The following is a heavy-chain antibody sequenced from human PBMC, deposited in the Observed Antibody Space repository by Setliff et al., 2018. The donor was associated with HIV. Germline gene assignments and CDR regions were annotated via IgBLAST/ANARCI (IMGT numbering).Heavy chain of an antibody. Sequence: GESLKISCTGSGYKFTNYWIGWVRQMPGKGLQYMGIIYPGDSDTRYSPSFQGQVTISVDKSTSTAYLQWSSLKASDSAMYYCAKGGGLSFRYHDWFVKIWGQGTLVTVSS. J-gene: IGHJ3*02. CDR3: AKGGGLSFRYHDWFVKI. D-gene: IGHD3-9*01. V-gene: IGHV5-51*01. CDR1: GYKFTNYW. CDR2: IYPGDSDT.